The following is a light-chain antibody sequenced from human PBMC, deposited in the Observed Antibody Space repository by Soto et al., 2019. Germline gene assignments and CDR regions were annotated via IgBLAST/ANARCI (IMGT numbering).Light chain of an antibody. V-gene: IGLV1-51*01. Sequence: QSLLTQPPSVSAAPGQNVTISCSGTSSNICNNYVSWYQHLPGTAPRILIYDNNKRPSGIPYLFSGIKSGTSADTAITELPNGDEADYYCGTWDTILRVFYVCGRGTKAT. CDR2: DNN. J-gene: IGLJ1*01. CDR3: GTWDTILRVFYV. CDR1: SSNICNNY.